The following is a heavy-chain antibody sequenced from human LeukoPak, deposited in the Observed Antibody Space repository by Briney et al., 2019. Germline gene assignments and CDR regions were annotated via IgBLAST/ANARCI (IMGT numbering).Heavy chain of an antibody. CDR2: ISGGAIST. CDR1: GLTFSSYA. CDR3: AKSSSLVVITNFDY. Sequence: GGSLRLSCAASGLTFSSYAMSWVRQAPGKGLEWVSGISGGAISTYYADSVKGRFTISRDNSKNTLYLQMNSLRAEDTAAYYCAKSSSLVVITNFDYWGQGTLVTVSS. D-gene: IGHD3-22*01. V-gene: IGHV3-23*01. J-gene: IGHJ4*02.